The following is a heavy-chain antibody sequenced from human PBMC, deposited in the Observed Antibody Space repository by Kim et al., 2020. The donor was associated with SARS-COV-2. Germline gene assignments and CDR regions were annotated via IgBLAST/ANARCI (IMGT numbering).Heavy chain of an antibody. V-gene: IGHV4-59*11. CDR3: ARVVREVLQLTPYWFDP. CDR1: VGSIGSHY. Sequence: SETLSLTCTVSVGSIGSHYWSWIRQPPGKGLEWIGYIYYTGSTNYNPSLKSRVTISIDTSKNQFSLKLSSVTAADTAVYYCARVVREVLQLTPYWFDPWGQGTLVTVSS. D-gene: IGHD5-12*01. J-gene: IGHJ5*02. CDR2: IYYTGST.